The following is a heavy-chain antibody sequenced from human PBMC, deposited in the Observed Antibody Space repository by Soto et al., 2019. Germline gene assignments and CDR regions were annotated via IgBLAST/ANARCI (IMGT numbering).Heavy chain of an antibody. Sequence: QVQLVQSGAEVKKPGASVKVSCKASGYTFTSYYMHWVRQAPGQGLEWMGIINPSGGSTSYAQKFQCRVTMTRYTSTSTVDVELSSLRSEDTAVYYCARELGQQLIRYYYYGMDVWGQGTTVTVSS. D-gene: IGHD6-13*01. J-gene: IGHJ6*02. V-gene: IGHV1-46*01. CDR3: ARELGQQLIRYYYYGMDV. CDR1: GYTFTSYY. CDR2: INPSGGST.